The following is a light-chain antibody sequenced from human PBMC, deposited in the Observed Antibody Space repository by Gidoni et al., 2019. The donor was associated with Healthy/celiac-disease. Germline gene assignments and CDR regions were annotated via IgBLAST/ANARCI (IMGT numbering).Light chain of an antibody. CDR2: CAS. J-gene: IGKJ2*01. V-gene: IGKV3-15*01. CDR3: QQYNNWPPYT. Sequence: EIVMTQSPATLSVSPGERATLSCRASQSVSSNLAWYQQKPGQAPRLLIYCASTRATGIPARFSVSGSGTEFTLPISSLQSEDFAVYYCQQYNNWPPYTFGQGTKLEIK. CDR1: QSVSSN.